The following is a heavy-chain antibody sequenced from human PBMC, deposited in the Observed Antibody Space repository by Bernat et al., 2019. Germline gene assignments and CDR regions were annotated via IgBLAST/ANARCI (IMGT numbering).Heavy chain of an antibody. Sequence: QVQLQESGPGLVKPSETLSLICTVSGGSISSYYWSWIRQPPGKGLEWIGYIYYSGSTNYNPSHKRRVSISVDTSKNEFTLKLSSVTAEDKAVYYCARRPRGAGTPAWGQGTLVTVSS. D-gene: IGHD1-7*01. V-gene: IGHV4-59*08. J-gene: IGHJ5*02. CDR1: GGSISSYY. CDR2: IYYSGST. CDR3: ARRPRGAGTPA.